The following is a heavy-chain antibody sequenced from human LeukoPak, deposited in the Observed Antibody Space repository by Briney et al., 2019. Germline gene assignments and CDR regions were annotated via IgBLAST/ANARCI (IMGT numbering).Heavy chain of an antibody. V-gene: IGHV1-18*01. Sequence: GASVKVSCKASGYTFTSYGISWVRQAPGQGLEWMGWISAYNGNTNYAQKLQGRVTMTTDTSTSTAYMELRSLRSDDTAVYYCATYCSGGSCYLERYYYGMDVWGQGTTVTVSS. CDR1: GYTFTSYG. CDR2: ISAYNGNT. J-gene: IGHJ6*02. CDR3: ATYCSGGSCYLERYYYGMDV. D-gene: IGHD2-15*01.